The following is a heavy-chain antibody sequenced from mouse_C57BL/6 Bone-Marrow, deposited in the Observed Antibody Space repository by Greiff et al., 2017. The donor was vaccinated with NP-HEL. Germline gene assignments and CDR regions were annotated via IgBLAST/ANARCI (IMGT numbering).Heavy chain of an antibody. CDR1: GFNIKDYY. CDR2: IDPEDGDT. Sequence: EVQLQQSGAELVRPGASVKLSCTASGFNIKDYYMHWVKQRPEQGLEWIGRIDPEDGDTEYAPKFQGKATMTADTSSNTAYLQLSSLTSEDTAVYYCTLIYYYGSRRFYFDDWGQGTTLTVSS. J-gene: IGHJ2*01. V-gene: IGHV14-1*01. CDR3: TLIYYYGSRRFYFDD. D-gene: IGHD1-1*01.